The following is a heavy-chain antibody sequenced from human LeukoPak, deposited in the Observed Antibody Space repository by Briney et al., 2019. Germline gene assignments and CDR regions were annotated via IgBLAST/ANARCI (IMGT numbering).Heavy chain of an antibody. D-gene: IGHD3-22*01. CDR2: IFNSGST. V-gene: IGHV4-59*08. Sequence: PSETLSLTCTVSGXSISNFHWTWIRQPPGKGLEWIGYIFNSGSTHYNPSLKSRVTISMDTSKKQFSLKLNSVTAADTAMYYCARHPYYDTSGLDYWGQGTLVTVSS. CDR1: GXSISNFH. CDR3: ARHPYYDTSGLDY. J-gene: IGHJ4*02.